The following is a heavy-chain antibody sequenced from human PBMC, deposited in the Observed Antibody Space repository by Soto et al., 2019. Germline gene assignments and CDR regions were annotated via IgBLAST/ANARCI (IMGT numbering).Heavy chain of an antibody. Sequence: GASVKVSCKASGYAFTDYYIHWVRQAPGQGLEWMGWINPNRGDTYYAQKFQGWVTMTRDTSLSIVFMELSRLASDDSAIFYCTRGNPVADRGWFEYSFDYWGQGTPVTVSS. D-gene: IGHD3-10*01. CDR2: INPNRGDT. CDR3: TRGNPVADRGWFEYSFDY. V-gene: IGHV1-2*04. CDR1: GYAFTDYY. J-gene: IGHJ4*02.